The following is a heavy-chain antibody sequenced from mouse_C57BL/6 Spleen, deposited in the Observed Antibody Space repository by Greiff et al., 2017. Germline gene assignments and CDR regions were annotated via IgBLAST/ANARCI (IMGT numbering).Heavy chain of an antibody. D-gene: IGHD1-1*01. CDR3: ARGGSSLVFAY. CDR1: GYTFTSSW. J-gene: IGHJ3*01. V-gene: IGHV1-7*01. CDR2: INPSSGYT. Sequence: QVQLQQSGAELVKPGASVKMSCKASGYTFTSSWMHWVKQRPGQGLEWIGYINPSSGYTKYNQKFKDKATLTADKSSSTAYMQLSSLTYEDSADYYCARGGSSLVFAYWGQGTLVTVSA.